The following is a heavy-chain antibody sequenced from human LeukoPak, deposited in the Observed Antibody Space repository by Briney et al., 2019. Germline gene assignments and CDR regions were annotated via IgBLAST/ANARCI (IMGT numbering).Heavy chain of an antibody. CDR1: GFTFSSYG. D-gene: IGHD2-15*01. CDR2: IWYDGGNK. CDR3: AKTGTPEMCSGGSCYQYYFDY. J-gene: IGHJ4*02. Sequence: GGSLRLSCAASGFTFSSYGMHWVRQAPGKGLEWVAVIWYDGGNKYYADSVKGRFTISRDNSKNTLYLQMNSLRAEDTAVYYCAKTGTPEMCSGGSCYQYYFDYWGQGTLVTVSS. V-gene: IGHV3-33*06.